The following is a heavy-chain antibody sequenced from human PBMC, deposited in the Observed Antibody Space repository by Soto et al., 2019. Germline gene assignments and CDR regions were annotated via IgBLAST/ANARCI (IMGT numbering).Heavy chain of an antibody. Sequence: GGSLRLSCAASGFTFSRYWMHWVRQAPGKGLVWVSLIKSDGSASYADSVKGRFTISRDNAKNTLYLQMNSLTPEDTAVYYCAKGVPAATRYFQHWGQGTLVTVSS. CDR1: GFTFSRYW. V-gene: IGHV3-74*01. J-gene: IGHJ1*01. CDR2: IKSDGSA. D-gene: IGHD2-2*01. CDR3: AKGVPAATRYFQH.